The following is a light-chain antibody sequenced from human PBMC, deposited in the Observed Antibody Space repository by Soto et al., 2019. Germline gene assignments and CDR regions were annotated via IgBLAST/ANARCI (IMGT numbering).Light chain of an antibody. V-gene: IGLV2-8*01. J-gene: IGLJ1*01. CDR3: SSYGGYNNVV. CDR2: EVN. Sequence: QSALTQPPSASGSPGQSVTISCTGTSSDVGGYNYVSWFQQHPGKAPKLIIHEVNQRPSGVPDRFYGSKSGNTASLTVSGLQAEDEGTYYCSSYGGYNNVVFGPGTKVTVL. CDR1: SSDVGGYNY.